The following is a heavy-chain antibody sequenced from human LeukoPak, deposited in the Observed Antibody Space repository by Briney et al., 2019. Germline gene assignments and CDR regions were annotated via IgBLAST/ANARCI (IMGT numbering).Heavy chain of an antibody. J-gene: IGHJ2*01. D-gene: IGHD2-15*01. CDR3: ARDPSGGFRWYFDL. V-gene: IGHV6-1*01. CDR2: AYDRSKWYY. Sequence: SQTLSLTCAVSGDSFCGSSATWVWLRQSPGRGLEWLGSAYDRSKWYYDYALSVKSRIAISPDTSTNQFSLQLNSVTPEDTAVYYCARDPSGGFRWYFDLWGRGTLVTVSS. CDR1: GDSFCGSSAT.